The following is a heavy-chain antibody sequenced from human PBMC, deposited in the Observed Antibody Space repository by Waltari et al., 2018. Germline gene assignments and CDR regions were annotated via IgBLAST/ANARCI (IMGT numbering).Heavy chain of an antibody. D-gene: IGHD3-10*01. CDR1: GFTFSSYW. V-gene: IGHV3-7*01. J-gene: IGHJ4*02. Sequence: EVQLVESGGGLVQPGGSLRLSCAASGFTFSSYWMTWVRPAPGKGLEWVAKIKQDGSEKYYVDSVKGRCTISRDNAKNSLYLQMNSLRAEDTAVYYCARAEYYGSGVDYWGQGTLVTVSS. CDR3: ARAEYYGSGVDY. CDR2: IKQDGSEK.